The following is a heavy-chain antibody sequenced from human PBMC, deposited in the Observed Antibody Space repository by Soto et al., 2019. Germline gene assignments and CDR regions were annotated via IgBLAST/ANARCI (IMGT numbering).Heavy chain of an antibody. CDR3: SRGILV. Sequence: QVQLQESGPGLVKPSQTLSLTCTVSGGSINSGGYRWSWIRQHPGKGLDWIGCISYGGGTSYNPSLKSRVTISVDTSKNQFSLKLTSVTAADTAVYYCSRGILVWGQGALITVSS. D-gene: IGHD2-15*01. V-gene: IGHV4-31*03. CDR1: GGSINSGGYR. J-gene: IGHJ4*02. CDR2: ISYGGGT.